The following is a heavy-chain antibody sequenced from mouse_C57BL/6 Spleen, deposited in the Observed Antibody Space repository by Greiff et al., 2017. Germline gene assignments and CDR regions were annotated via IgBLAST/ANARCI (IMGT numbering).Heavy chain of an antibody. CDR1: GYTFTSYW. V-gene: IGHV1-52*01. Sequence: VQLQQPGAELVRPGSSVKLSCKASGYTFTSYWMHWVKQRPIQGLEWIGNIDPSDSETHYNQKFKDKATLTVDKSSSTAYMQLSSLTSEDSAVYYCARGSSGYYFDDWGQGTTRTVSS. CDR2: IDPSDSET. CDR3: ARGSSGYYFDD. J-gene: IGHJ2*01. D-gene: IGHD3-2*02.